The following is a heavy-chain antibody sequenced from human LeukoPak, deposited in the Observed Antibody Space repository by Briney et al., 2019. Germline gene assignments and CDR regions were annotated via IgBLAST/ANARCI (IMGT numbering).Heavy chain of an antibody. V-gene: IGHV3-30-3*01. CDR3: ARSLMVRGVITPKYGMDV. CDR2: ISYDGSNK. J-gene: IGHJ6*02. Sequence: GGSLRLSCAASGFTFSSYARHWVRQAPGKGLEWVAVISYDGSNKYYADSVKGRFTISRDNSKNTLYLQMNSLRAEDTAVYYCARSLMVRGVITPKYGMDVWGQGTTVTVSS. D-gene: IGHD3-10*01. CDR1: GFTFSSYA.